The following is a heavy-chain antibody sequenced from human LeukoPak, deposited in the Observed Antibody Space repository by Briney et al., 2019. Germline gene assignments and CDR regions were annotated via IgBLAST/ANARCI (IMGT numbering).Heavy chain of an antibody. CDR1: GGTFSSYA. CDR2: IIPILGTA. V-gene: IGHV1-69*05. J-gene: IGHJ6*03. CDR3: ASAVNSSSSHYYYYYMDV. D-gene: IGHD6-6*01. Sequence: GASVKVSCKASGGTFSSYAISWVRQAPGQGLEWMGGIIPILGTANYAQKFQGRVTITTDESTSTAYMELSSLRSEDTAVYYCASAVNSSSSHYYYYYMDVWGKGTTVAVSS.